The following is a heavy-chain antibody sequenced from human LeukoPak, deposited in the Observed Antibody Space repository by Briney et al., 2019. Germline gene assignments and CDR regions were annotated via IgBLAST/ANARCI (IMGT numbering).Heavy chain of an antibody. Sequence: EASVKVSCTASGYTFTGYYMHWVRQAPGQGLEWMGWINPNNGDTKYAQNFQGRVTMTRDTSISTAYMELSSLKSDDTALYYCARDVGKCTNGVCFSNGDNWFDPWGQGTLVSVSS. D-gene: IGHD2-8*01. CDR2: INPNNGDT. CDR3: ARDVGKCTNGVCFSNGDNWFDP. CDR1: GYTFTGYY. J-gene: IGHJ5*02. V-gene: IGHV1-2*02.